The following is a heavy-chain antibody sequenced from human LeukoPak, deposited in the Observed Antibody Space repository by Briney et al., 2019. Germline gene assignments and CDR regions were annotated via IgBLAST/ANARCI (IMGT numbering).Heavy chain of an antibody. CDR1: GFTSTNYA. CDR2: LIGSSGST. Sequence: GGSLRLSCAASGFTSTNYAMNWVRQAPGKGLEWVSVLIGSSGSTDYADSVKGRFTISRDNSKNTLFLQMNSLRAEDTAIYYCAKGAYDYIEIGYFDSWGQGTLVAVSS. CDR3: AKGAYDYIEIGYFDS. D-gene: IGHD5-12*01. J-gene: IGHJ4*02. V-gene: IGHV3-23*01.